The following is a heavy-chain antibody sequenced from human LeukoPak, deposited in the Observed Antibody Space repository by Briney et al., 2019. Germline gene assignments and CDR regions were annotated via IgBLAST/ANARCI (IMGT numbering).Heavy chain of an antibody. CDR2: ISSSSSTI. CDR3: ARSLGSGGSCYLCYYYYMDV. V-gene: IGHV3-48*01. D-gene: IGHD2-15*01. Sequence: GGSLRLSCAASGFTFSSYSMNWVRQAPGKGLEWVSYISSSSSTIYYADSVKGRFTISRDNAKNSLYLQMNSLRAEDTAVYYCARSLGSGGSCYLCYYYYMDVWGKGTTVTVSS. J-gene: IGHJ6*03. CDR1: GFTFSSYS.